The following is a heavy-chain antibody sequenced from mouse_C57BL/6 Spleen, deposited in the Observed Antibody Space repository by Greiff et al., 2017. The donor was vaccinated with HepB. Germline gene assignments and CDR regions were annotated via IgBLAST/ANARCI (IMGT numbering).Heavy chain of an antibody. J-gene: IGHJ2*01. Sequence: EVQLQESGPELVKPGASVKMSCKASGYTFTDYNMHWVKQSHGKSLEWIGYINPNNGGTSYNQKFKGKATLTVNKSSSTAYMELRSLTSEDSAVYYCARESYDGYPDYWGQGTTLTVSS. CDR3: ARESYDGYPDY. D-gene: IGHD2-3*01. CDR1: GYTFTDYN. V-gene: IGHV1-22*01. CDR2: INPNNGGT.